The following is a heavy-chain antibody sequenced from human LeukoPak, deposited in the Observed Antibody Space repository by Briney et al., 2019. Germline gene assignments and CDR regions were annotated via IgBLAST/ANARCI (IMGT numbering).Heavy chain of an antibody. D-gene: IGHD2-2*01. J-gene: IGHJ6*04. CDR1: GFTFSDYY. CDR3: ARVPGGVEVPAVPTSPYYYYGMDV. V-gene: IGHV3-11*06. CDR2: ISSSSSYT. Sequence: PGGSLRLSCAASGFTFSDYYMSWIRQAPGKGLEWVSYISSSSSYTNYADSVKGRFTISRDNAKNSLYLQMNSLRAEDTAVYYCARVPGGVEVPAVPTSPYYYYGMDVWGKGTTVTVSS.